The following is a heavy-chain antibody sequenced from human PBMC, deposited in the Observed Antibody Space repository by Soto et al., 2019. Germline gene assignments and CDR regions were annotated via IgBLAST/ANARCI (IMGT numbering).Heavy chain of an antibody. CDR1: GFTLSSYD. V-gene: IGHV3-13*01. Sequence: GSLRLSCAASGFTLSSYDMHWVRQATGKGLEWVSAIGTAGDTYYPGSVKGRFTISRENAKNSLYLQMNSLRAGDTAVYYCARGTYYDFWSGYYASDYWGQGTLVTVSS. CDR3: ARGTYYDFWSGYYASDY. CDR2: IGTAGDT. J-gene: IGHJ4*02. D-gene: IGHD3-3*01.